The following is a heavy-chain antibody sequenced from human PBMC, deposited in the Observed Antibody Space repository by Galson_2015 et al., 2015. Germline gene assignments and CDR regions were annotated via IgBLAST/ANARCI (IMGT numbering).Heavy chain of an antibody. CDR1: GLTFRNYW. Sequence: SLRLSCAASGLTFRNYWMSWVRQAPGKGLVWVSRIYTDASSASSADSVKGRFTISRDDAKSTLYLQMNSLRAEDTAVYYCVRGNSGYGNFDYWGQGILVTVSS. J-gene: IGHJ4*02. CDR2: IYTDASSA. V-gene: IGHV3-74*01. CDR3: VRGNSGYGNFDY. D-gene: IGHD5-18*01.